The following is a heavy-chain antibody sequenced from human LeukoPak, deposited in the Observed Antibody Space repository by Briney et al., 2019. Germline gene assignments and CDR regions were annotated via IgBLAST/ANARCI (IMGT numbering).Heavy chain of an antibody. CDR1: GFTFSSYA. CDR3: AKDFGVAYHYGTDV. Sequence: GGSLRLSCAASGFTFSSYAMSWVRQAPGKGLEWVSAISGSGGSTYYADSVKGRFTISRDNSKNTLYLQMNSLRAEDTAVYYCAKDFGVAYHYGTDVWGQGTTVTVSS. D-gene: IGHD3-3*01. V-gene: IGHV3-23*01. CDR2: ISGSGGST. J-gene: IGHJ6*02.